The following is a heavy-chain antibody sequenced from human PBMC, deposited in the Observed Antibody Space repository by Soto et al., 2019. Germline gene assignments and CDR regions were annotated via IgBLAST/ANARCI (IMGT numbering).Heavy chain of an antibody. CDR1: GYSFTTYA. Sequence: QVQLVQSGAEVNKPGASVKVSCQASGYSFTTYAIHWVRQAPGQGLAWMGWINTANGNTEYSQKFQGRVTFTRDTSASTAYMDLTSLTAEDTGTYYCARRFKSAGWFHPGGQGTLVTVSS. D-gene: IGHD3-10*01. V-gene: IGHV1-3*04. CDR2: INTANGNT. J-gene: IGHJ5*02. CDR3: ARRFKSAGWFHP.